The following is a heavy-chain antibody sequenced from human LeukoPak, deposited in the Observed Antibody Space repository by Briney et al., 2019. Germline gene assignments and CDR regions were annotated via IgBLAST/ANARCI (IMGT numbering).Heavy chain of an antibody. CDR3: TTNWFDP. Sequence: GGSLRLSCAASGFIFSNYWMHWVRQAPGKGLVWVSRINTDGSGTAYADSVKGRFTVSRDNAKNTLYPQMNNLRVDDMAVYYCTTNWFDPWGQGTLVTVSS. CDR1: GFIFSNYW. V-gene: IGHV3-74*01. J-gene: IGHJ5*02. CDR2: INTDGSGT.